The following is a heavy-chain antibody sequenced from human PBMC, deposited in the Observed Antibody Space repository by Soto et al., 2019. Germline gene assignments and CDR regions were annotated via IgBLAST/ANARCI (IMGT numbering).Heavy chain of an antibody. J-gene: IGHJ4*02. CDR2: IYYSGNT. Sequence: QVQLQESGPGLVKPSQTLSLTCTVSGGSTSSDNYWSWIRQPPGKGLEWIGHIYYSGNTDYNPSLKSRLAKSIDTSNNQFALKLSSVTAADTAVYFCAREGGESSDGLYYFDSWGQGSLVTVSS. CDR3: AREGGESSDGLYYFDS. D-gene: IGHD3-16*01. V-gene: IGHV4-30-4*01. CDR1: GGSTSSDNY.